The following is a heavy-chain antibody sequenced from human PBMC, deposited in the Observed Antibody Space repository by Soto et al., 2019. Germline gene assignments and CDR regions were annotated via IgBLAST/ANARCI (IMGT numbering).Heavy chain of an antibody. J-gene: IGHJ4*02. D-gene: IGHD3-22*01. CDR1: GGTFSSYA. CDR3: ARDYNLYYDSSGYYHY. CDR2: IIPIFGTA. V-gene: IGHV1-69*13. Sequence: SVKVSCKASGGTFSSYAISWVRQAPGQGLEWMGGIIPIFGTANYAQKFQGRVTITADESTSTAYMELSSLRSEDTAVYYCARDYNLYYDSSGYYHYWGQGTLVTVSS.